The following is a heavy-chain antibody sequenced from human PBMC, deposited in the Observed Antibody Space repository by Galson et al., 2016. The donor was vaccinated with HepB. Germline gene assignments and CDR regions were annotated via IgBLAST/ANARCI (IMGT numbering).Heavy chain of an antibody. D-gene: IGHD2-2*01. Sequence: SVKVSCKASGYIFSNYAMHWVRQAPEQRPEWMGWINAGNGNTIYSQKFQGRVTITRDTSASTAYMELSSLRSEDTAVYYCARVGPCSSTTCSHYGLHVWGQGTTVTVSS. J-gene: IGHJ6*02. V-gene: IGHV1-3*01. CDR3: ARVGPCSSTTCSHYGLHV. CDR1: GYIFSNYA. CDR2: INAGNGNT.